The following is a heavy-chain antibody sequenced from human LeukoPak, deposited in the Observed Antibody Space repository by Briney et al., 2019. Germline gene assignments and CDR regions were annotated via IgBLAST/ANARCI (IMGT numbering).Heavy chain of an antibody. CDR1: GFTFSSYG. J-gene: IGHJ5*02. CDR3: ARRRTTDDWFDP. D-gene: IGHD1-7*01. Sequence: PGGTLRLSCAASGFTFSSYGMSWVRQAPGKGLEWVSAISGSGGSTYYADSVKGRFTISRDNSKNTLYLQMNSLRAEDTAVYYCARRRTTDDWFDPWGQGTLVTVSS. CDR2: ISGSGGST. V-gene: IGHV3-23*01.